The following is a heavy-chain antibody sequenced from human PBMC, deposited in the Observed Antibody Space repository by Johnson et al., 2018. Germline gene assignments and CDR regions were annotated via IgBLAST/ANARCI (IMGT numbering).Heavy chain of an antibody. CDR1: GGSFSGYY. Sequence: QVQLQQWGAGLLKPSETLSLTCAVYGGSFSGYYWSWIRQPPGKGLEWIGEINHSGSTNYNPSLKSRVTISVDTSKNQFSLKLSSVTAADTAVYYCARVPLLSDAFDSWGQGTMVTVSS. J-gene: IGHJ3*02. V-gene: IGHV4-34*01. D-gene: IGHD3-10*01. CDR3: ARVPLLSDAFDS. CDR2: INHSGST.